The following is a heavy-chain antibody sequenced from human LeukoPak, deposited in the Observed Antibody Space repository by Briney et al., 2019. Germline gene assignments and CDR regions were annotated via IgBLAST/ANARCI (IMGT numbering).Heavy chain of an antibody. Sequence: GGSLRLSCAASGFTFGSHAMYWVRQAPGKGLEWVSGIFGSGGSAHYADSVKGRFTISRDNSKITVYLQMDSLRAEDTATYYCAKTTTGYSSGRYPAWPIDYWGQGTLVTVSS. CDR3: AKTTTGYSSGRYPAWPIDY. CDR1: GFTFGSHA. J-gene: IGHJ4*02. V-gene: IGHV3-23*01. CDR2: IFGSGGSA. D-gene: IGHD2-15*01.